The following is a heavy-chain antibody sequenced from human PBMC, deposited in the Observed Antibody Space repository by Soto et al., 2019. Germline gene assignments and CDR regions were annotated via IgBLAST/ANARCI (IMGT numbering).Heavy chain of an antibody. D-gene: IGHD3-3*01. CDR1: GGSISSSSYY. CDR3: ARELRFLEWPLSIVCFDP. Sequence: SETLSLTCTVSGGSISSSSYYWGWIRQPPGKGLEWIGSIYYSGSTFYNPSLKSRVTISVDTSKNQFSLKLSSVTAAGTAVYYCARELRFLEWPLSIVCFDPWGQGTLVTVSS. V-gene: IGHV4-39*07. J-gene: IGHJ5*02. CDR2: IYYSGST.